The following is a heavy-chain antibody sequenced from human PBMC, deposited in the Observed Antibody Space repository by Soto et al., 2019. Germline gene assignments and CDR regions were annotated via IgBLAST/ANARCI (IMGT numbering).Heavy chain of an antibody. CDR2: ISYDGSNK. Sequence: HPGGSLRLSCAASGFTFSSYGMHWVRQAPGKGLEWVAVISYDGSNKYYADSVKGRFTISRDNSKNTLYLQMNSLRAEDTAVYYCAKDLWEWELYFDYWGQGTLVTVS. V-gene: IGHV3-30*18. J-gene: IGHJ4*02. CDR3: AKDLWEWELYFDY. CDR1: GFTFSSYG. D-gene: IGHD1-26*01.